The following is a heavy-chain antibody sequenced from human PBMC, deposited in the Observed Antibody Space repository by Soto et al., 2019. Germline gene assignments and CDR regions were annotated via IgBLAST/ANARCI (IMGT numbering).Heavy chain of an antibody. D-gene: IGHD3-3*01. J-gene: IGHJ5*02. CDR3: ARGQRFSDWFDP. CDR1: GGAISTYY. CDR2: IYSSGST. V-gene: IGHV4-4*07. Sequence: QVHLQESGPGLVKPSETLSLTCTVSGGAISTYYWTWIRQPAGKGLGWIGRIYSSGSTKYNPSLHSRVTMSLDTSNNQFSLRLTSVTAADTAVYYCARGQRFSDWFDPWGQGTLVTVSS.